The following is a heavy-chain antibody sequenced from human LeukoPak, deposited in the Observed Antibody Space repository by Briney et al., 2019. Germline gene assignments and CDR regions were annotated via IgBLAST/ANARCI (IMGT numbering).Heavy chain of an antibody. Sequence: GGSLRLSCAASGFTFSSYWMSWVRQAPGKGLEWVANIKQDGSEKYYVDSVKGRFTNSRDNAKNSLYLQMNSLRAEDTAVYYCARVSSSAIFDYWGQGTLVTVSS. D-gene: IGHD6-6*01. CDR3: ARVSSSAIFDY. CDR1: GFTFSSYW. CDR2: IKQDGSEK. V-gene: IGHV3-7*01. J-gene: IGHJ4*02.